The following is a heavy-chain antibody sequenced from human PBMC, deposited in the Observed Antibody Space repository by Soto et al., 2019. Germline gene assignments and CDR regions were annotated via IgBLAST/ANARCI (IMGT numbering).Heavy chain of an antibody. CDR2: VSPGGDVS. D-gene: IGHD1-20*01. CDR1: GLNFSRSV. V-gene: IGHV3-23*01. CDR3: VRRAITATTSWSAFDV. Sequence: GGSLRLSFAASGLNFSRSVMNWVRQAPGKGLVWVSTVSPGGDVSHYTDSVKGRLTISRDNSRRTRHLQMDSLRAEDTAVYFCVRRAITATTSWSAFDVWGQGKVVTVSS. J-gene: IGHJ3*01.